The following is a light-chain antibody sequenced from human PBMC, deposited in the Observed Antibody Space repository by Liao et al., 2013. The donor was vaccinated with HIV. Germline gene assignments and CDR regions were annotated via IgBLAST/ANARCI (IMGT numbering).Light chain of an antibody. CDR2: QNR. V-gene: IGLV3-1*01. J-gene: IGLJ3*02. Sequence: SYELTQPPSVSVSPGQTATITCSGDNLGSKYVYWYRQNSGQSPVLVLYQNRKRPSGIPERISGFNSGNTAALTITGTEDLDEADYYCQVWERSSWVFGGGTKLTVL. CDR1: NLGSKY. CDR3: QVWERSSWV.